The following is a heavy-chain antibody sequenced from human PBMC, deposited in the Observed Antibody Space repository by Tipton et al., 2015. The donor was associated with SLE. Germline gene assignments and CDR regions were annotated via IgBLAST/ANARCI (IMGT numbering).Heavy chain of an antibody. CDR1: GGSISSSSYY. CDR3: ARARQWLPTI. V-gene: IGHV4-61*05. CDR2: SYYSGST. D-gene: IGHD6-19*01. Sequence: TLSLTCTVSGGSISSSSYYWGWIRQPPGKGLEWIGYSYYSGSTNYNPSLKSRVTISVDTSKNQFSLKLSSVTAADTAVYYCARARQWLPTIWGQGTMVTVSS. J-gene: IGHJ3*02.